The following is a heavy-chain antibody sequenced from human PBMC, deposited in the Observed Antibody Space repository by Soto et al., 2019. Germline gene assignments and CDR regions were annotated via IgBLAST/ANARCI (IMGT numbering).Heavy chain of an antibody. Sequence: ASVKVSCKASGYTFTSYGISWVRQAPGQGLEWMGWISAYNGNTNYAQKLQGRVTMTTDTSTSTAYMELRSLRSDDTAVYYCGRIAGRGIDYYYYGMDGWGQGTTVTVAS. CDR2: ISAYNGNT. CDR1: GYTFTSYG. J-gene: IGHJ6*02. V-gene: IGHV1-18*01. D-gene: IGHD6-13*01. CDR3: GRIAGRGIDYYYYGMDG.